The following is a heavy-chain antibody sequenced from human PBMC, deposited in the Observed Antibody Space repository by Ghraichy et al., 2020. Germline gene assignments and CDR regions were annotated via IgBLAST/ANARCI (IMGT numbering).Heavy chain of an antibody. D-gene: IGHD3-16*01. Sequence: GGSLRLSCVASGFTFSSYAMNWVRQAPGKGLEWVSSISSTSSDLYYADSVKGRFTVSRDNAKNSLYLQMNSLRAEDMAFYYCARDGGTSDSCFDAWGHGTLVLVS. J-gene: IGHJ5*01. CDR2: ISSTSSDL. CDR3: ARDGGTSDSCFDA. CDR1: GFTFSSYA. V-gene: IGHV3-21*01.